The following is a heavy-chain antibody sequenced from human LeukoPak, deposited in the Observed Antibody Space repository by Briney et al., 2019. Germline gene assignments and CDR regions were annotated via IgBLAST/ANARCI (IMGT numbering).Heavy chain of an antibody. V-gene: IGHV3-30*18. J-gene: IGHJ4*02. CDR3: AKDTVVSGYCSGGSCYEFDY. D-gene: IGHD2-15*01. Sequence: SGGSLRLSCAASGFTFSSYGMHWVRQAPGKRLEWVAVISYDGSNKYYADSVKGRFTISRDNSKNTLYLQMNSLRAEDTAVYYCAKDTVVSGYCSGGSCYEFDYWGQGTLVTVSS. CDR2: ISYDGSNK. CDR1: GFTFSSYG.